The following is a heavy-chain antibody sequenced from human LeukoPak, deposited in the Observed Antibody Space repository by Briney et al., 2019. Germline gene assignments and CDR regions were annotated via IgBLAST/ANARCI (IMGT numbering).Heavy chain of an antibody. D-gene: IGHD3-10*01. CDR1: GYTFTSYY. CDR3: ARDDDYGSGTYMDV. J-gene: IGHJ6*03. V-gene: IGHV1-2*02. CDR2: IRPNSGGT. Sequence: RASVKVSCKASGYTFTSYYMHWVRQAPGQGLEWMGWIRPNSGGTKYAQKFQGRVTMTRDTSISTAYMELDRLRSDDTAVYYCARDDDYGSGTYMDVWGKGTTVTVSS.